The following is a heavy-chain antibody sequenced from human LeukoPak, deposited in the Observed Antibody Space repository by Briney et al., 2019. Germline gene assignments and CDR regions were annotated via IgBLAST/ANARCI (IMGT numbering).Heavy chain of an antibody. Sequence: SETLSLTCAVYGGSFSGYYWTWIRQPPGKGLEWIGEINHSGSTNYNPFLKSRVTISVDTSKNQFSLKLSSVTAADTAVYYCARLRGIAARPTSGYYYYYMDIWGKGTTVTVSS. D-gene: IGHD6-6*01. CDR1: GGSFSGYY. CDR3: ARLRGIAARPTSGYYYYYMDI. CDR2: INHSGST. J-gene: IGHJ6*03. V-gene: IGHV4-34*01.